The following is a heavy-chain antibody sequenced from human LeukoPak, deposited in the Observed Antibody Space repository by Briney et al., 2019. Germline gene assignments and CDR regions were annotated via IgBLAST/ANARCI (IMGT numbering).Heavy chain of an antibody. J-gene: IGHJ4*02. CDR3: ARINSGGTHCSSTSCPFDY. Sequence: SETLSLTCTVSGGSISGGSTSSYYWSWIRQSPGKGLEWLGNIYNSGSTNYNPSLKSRVTISVDTSKNQCSLKLSSVTAADTAVYYCARINSGGTHCSSTSCPFDYLGQGTLVTVSS. CDR1: GGSISGGSTSSYY. V-gene: IGHV4-61*01. D-gene: IGHD2-2*01. CDR2: IYNSGST.